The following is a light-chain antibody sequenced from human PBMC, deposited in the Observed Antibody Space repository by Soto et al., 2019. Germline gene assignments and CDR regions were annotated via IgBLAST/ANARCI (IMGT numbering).Light chain of an antibody. CDR2: EGT. J-gene: IGLJ2*01. Sequence: QAASVSESPGQSITISCTGTSSDVGSYNLVSWYQQHPGKAPKLMIYEGTKRPSGVSNRFSGSKSGNTASLTVSGLQAEDEADYYCCSYASHGKVLFGGGTKLTVL. CDR1: SSDVGSYNL. CDR3: CSYASHGKVL. V-gene: IGLV2-23*01.